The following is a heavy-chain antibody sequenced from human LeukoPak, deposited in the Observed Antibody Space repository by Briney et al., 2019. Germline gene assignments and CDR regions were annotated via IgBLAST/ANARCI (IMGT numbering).Heavy chain of an antibody. D-gene: IGHD3-10*01. J-gene: IGHJ6*02. V-gene: IGHV3-23*01. CDR3: AKKRSGYYGSGYYCYGMDV. Sequence: GGSLRLSCAASGFTFGDYAMSWFRQAPGKGLEWVSAISGSGGSTYYADSVKGRFTISRDNSKNTLYLQMNSLRAEDTAVYYCAKKRSGYYGSGYYCYGMDVWGQGTTVTVSS. CDR1: GFTFGDYA. CDR2: ISGSGGST.